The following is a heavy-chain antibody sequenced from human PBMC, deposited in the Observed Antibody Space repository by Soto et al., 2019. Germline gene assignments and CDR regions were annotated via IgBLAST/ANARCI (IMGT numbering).Heavy chain of an antibody. J-gene: IGHJ6*02. D-gene: IGHD6-19*01. CDR3: ARGGAVAGNYYYYYGMDV. Sequence: PSETLSLTCTVSGGSISSYYWSWIRQPPGKGLEWIGYIYYSGSTNYNPSLKSRVTISVDTSKNQFSLKLSSVTAADTAVYYCARGGAVAGNYYYYYGMDVSGQGTTVTVSS. CDR1: GGSISSYY. CDR2: IYYSGST. V-gene: IGHV4-59*01.